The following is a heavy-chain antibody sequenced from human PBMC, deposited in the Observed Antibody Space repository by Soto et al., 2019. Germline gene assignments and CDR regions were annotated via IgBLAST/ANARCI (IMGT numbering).Heavy chain of an antibody. D-gene: IGHD1-26*01. CDR1: GYTFTNYA. V-gene: IGHV1-3*04. CDR2: ISSINDKT. Sequence: ASVKVSCKAFGYTFTNYAMHWVRQAPGQRLEWMGWISSINDKTDYAQKFQGRVTMTTDESTSTAYMELSSLRSEDTAVYYCARDGSGSYSARMYYYGMDVWGQGTTVTVSS. CDR3: ARDGSGSYSARMYYYGMDV. J-gene: IGHJ6*02.